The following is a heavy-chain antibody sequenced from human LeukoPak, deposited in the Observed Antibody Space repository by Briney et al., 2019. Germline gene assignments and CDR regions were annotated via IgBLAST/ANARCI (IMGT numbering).Heavy chain of an antibody. J-gene: IGHJ4*02. D-gene: IGHD5-24*01. Sequence: GGSLRLSCAASGFSFSVFWIHWVRQVPGKGPVWVSRIKTDGSITDYADSVKGRFTISRDNAKNTLYLQMNSLRAEDTALYYCAKGGRDTDYWGQGTLVTVSS. V-gene: IGHV3-74*01. CDR2: IKTDGSIT. CDR1: GFSFSVFW. CDR3: AKGGRDTDY.